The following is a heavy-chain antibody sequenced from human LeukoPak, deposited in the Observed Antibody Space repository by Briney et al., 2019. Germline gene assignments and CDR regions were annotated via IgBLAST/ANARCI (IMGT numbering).Heavy chain of an antibody. J-gene: IGHJ4*02. CDR1: GFIFSNYD. CDR2: IRGAGGTS. Sequence: GGSLRLSCAASGFIFSNYDMNWVRQAPGMGLEWVSRIRGAGGTSYYADSVKGRFSLSSDNSKNTLYLQMNSLRVEDTAVYFCARRSPEDYNDYVLFDYWGQGTLVTVSS. D-gene: IGHD4-11*01. CDR3: ARRSPEDYNDYVLFDY. V-gene: IGHV3-23*01.